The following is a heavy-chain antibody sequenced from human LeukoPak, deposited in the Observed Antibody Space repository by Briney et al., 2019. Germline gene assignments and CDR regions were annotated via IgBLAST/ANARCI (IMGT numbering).Heavy chain of an antibody. CDR1: GGTFSSYA. CDR2: IIPIFGTA. Sequence: GASVKVSCKASGGTFSSYANRWVRQAPGQGLKWMGGIIPIFGTANYAQKFQGRVTITADESTSTAYMELSSLRSEDTAVYYCARPITMVRGRSGMDVWGQGTTVTVSS. CDR3: ARPITMVRGRSGMDV. D-gene: IGHD3-10*01. J-gene: IGHJ6*02. V-gene: IGHV1-69*13.